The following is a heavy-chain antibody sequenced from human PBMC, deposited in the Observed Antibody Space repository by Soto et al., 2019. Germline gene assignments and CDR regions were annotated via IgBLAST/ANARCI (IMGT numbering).Heavy chain of an antibody. D-gene: IGHD3-22*01. Sequence: EVQLLESGGGLVQPGGSLRLSCEASGFTFSSYAMSWVRQAPGKGLEWVSGTSGTGGSTYYADSVKGRLTISRDNSKKTLYLQMNSLRAEDTALYYCARGEGFYVSTGYSSPHAMDVWGQGTTVTVSS. CDR3: ARGEGFYVSTGYSSPHAMDV. CDR2: TSGTGGST. J-gene: IGHJ6*02. CDR1: GFTFSSYA. V-gene: IGHV3-23*01.